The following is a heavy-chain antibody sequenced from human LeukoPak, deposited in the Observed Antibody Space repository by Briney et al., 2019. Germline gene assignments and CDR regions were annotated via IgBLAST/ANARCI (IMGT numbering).Heavy chain of an antibody. CDR2: IYYSGST. D-gene: IGHD2-2*01. V-gene: IGHV4-59*01. CDR1: GGSISSYY. J-gene: IGHJ2*01. CDR3: ARVSGYCSSTSCQGKYFDL. Sequence: SETLSLTCTVSGGSISSYYWSWIWQPPGKGLEWIGYIYYSGSTNYNPSLKSRVTISVDTSKNQFSLKLSSVTAADTAVYYCARVSGYCSSTSCQGKYFDLWGRGTLVTVSS.